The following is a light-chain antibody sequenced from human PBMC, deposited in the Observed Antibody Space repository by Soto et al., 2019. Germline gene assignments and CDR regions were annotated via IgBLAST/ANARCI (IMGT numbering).Light chain of an antibody. V-gene: IGLV3-1*01. CDR1: ELGDKY. CDR2: QDT. Sequence: SYELTQPPSVSVSPGQTASITCSGDELGDKYVCWYQQKPGQSPVLVIYQDTKRPSGIPERFSGSNSGNTATLTISGTQGMDEADYYCQAWDSSSVLFGGGTQLTVL. J-gene: IGLJ2*01. CDR3: QAWDSSSVL.